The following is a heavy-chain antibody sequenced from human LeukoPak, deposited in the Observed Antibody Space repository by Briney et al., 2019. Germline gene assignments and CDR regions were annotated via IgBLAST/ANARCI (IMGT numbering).Heavy chain of an antibody. CDR2: ISTYNGNT. V-gene: IGHV1-18*01. Sequence: ASVKVSCKASGYTFTSYSLNWVRLAPGQGLEWMGWISTYNGNTNYAEKLQGRVTMTTDTSTSTAYMELRNLRSDDTAVYYCAKDRWRGGSSSFDNWGQGTLVTVSS. CDR1: GYTFTSYS. J-gene: IGHJ4*02. D-gene: IGHD6-6*01. CDR3: AKDRWRGGSSSFDN.